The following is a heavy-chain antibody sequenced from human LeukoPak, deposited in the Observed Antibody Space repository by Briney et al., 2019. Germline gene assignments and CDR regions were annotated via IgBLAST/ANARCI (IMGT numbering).Heavy chain of an antibody. Sequence: KSSETLSLTCTVSGGSISNYYWSWIRQPPGKGLEWIGYIYYSGTTNYNPSLKSRVTMSVDTSKNQFSLKLSSVTAADTAVYYCARDSTTGTTQAGWFDPWGQGTLVTVSS. J-gene: IGHJ5*02. CDR2: IYYSGTT. CDR3: ARDSTTGTTQAGWFDP. V-gene: IGHV4-59*12. CDR1: GGSISNYY. D-gene: IGHD1-1*01.